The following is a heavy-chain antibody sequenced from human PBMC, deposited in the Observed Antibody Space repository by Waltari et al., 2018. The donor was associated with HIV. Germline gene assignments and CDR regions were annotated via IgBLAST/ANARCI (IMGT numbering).Heavy chain of an antibody. V-gene: IGHV3-15*01. J-gene: IGHJ6*02. CDR2: IKRNSDGGTI. D-gene: IGHD3-10*01. CDR3: TASGV. Sequence: EVQLVESGGGLVKPGGSLGLSCAASGLIVTDAGMTWVRQAPGKGREWVGRIKRNSDGGTIDYAAPVKGGFTILRDDSKNTLHLQMNNLKTEDTAVYYCTASGVWGQGTTVTVSS. CDR1: GLIVTDAG.